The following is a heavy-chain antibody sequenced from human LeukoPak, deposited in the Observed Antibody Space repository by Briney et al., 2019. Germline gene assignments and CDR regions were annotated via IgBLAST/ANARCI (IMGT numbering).Heavy chain of an antibody. D-gene: IGHD3-22*01. Sequence: PSGTLSLTCTVSGDSVSSGNYYLSWIRQPPGKGLDLITYMSPSGTTKYNPSLKSRVTTSVDTSRTQFSLRLSSVTAADTAVYYCARRDNVGYYSWFDPWGQGTLVTVSS. CDR1: GDSVSSGNYY. J-gene: IGHJ5*02. V-gene: IGHV4-61*01. CDR2: MSPSGTT. CDR3: ARRDNVGYYSWFDP.